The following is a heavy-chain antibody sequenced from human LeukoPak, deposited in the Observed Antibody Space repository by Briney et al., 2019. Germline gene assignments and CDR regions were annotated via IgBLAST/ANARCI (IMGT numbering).Heavy chain of an antibody. V-gene: IGHV4-4*02. CDR2: IYHSGST. J-gene: IGHJ4*02. CDR1: GGSISSSNW. D-gene: IGHD3-16*02. Sequence: SGTLSLTCAVSGGSISSSNWWSWVRQPPGKGLEWIGEIYHSGSTNYNPSLKSRVTISVDTSKNQFSLKLSSVTAADTAVYYCARLRRVWGSYRFDYWGQGTLVTVSS. CDR3: ARLRRVWGSYRFDY.